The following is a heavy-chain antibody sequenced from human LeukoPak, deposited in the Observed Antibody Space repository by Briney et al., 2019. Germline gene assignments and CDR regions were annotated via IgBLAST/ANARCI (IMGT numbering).Heavy chain of an antibody. Sequence: SETLSLTCTVSGASISGSNYYWGWIRQPPGKGLEWIGIISYSGRTFYNPSLKSRVTISVDTSKNQFSLILSSVTAADTAVYFCARRLGSGRPYFDSWGQGTLVTVSS. V-gene: IGHV4-39*01. CDR1: GASISGSNYY. CDR2: ISYSGRT. J-gene: IGHJ4*02. CDR3: ARRLGSGRPYFDS. D-gene: IGHD3-10*01.